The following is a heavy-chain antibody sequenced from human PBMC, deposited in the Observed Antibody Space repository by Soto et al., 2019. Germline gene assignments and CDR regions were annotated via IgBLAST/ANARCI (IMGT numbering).Heavy chain of an antibody. CDR1: GFTFSSYW. D-gene: IGHD6-6*01. J-gene: IGHJ4*02. V-gene: IGHV3-74*01. CDR2: INSDGSST. Sequence: GSLRLSCAASGFTFSSYWMHWVRQAPGKGLVWVSRINSDGSSTSYADSVKGRFTISRDNAKNTLHLQMNSLRAEDTAVYYCARFEYSSPGFDYWGQGTLVTVSS. CDR3: ARFEYSSPGFDY.